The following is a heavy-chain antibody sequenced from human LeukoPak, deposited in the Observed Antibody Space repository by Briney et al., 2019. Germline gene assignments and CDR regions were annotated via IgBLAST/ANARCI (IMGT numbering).Heavy chain of an antibody. Sequence: GGSLRLSCAASGFTFSSYWMHWVRQAPGKGLVWVSRINGDGSSTSYADSVKGRFTISRDNAKNTLYLQVNSLRAEDTAVSYCARELAGCSGGSCYFRWGQGTLVTVSS. CDR3: ARELAGCSGGSCYFR. V-gene: IGHV3-74*01. CDR2: INGDGSST. CDR1: GFTFSSYW. J-gene: IGHJ4*02. D-gene: IGHD2-15*01.